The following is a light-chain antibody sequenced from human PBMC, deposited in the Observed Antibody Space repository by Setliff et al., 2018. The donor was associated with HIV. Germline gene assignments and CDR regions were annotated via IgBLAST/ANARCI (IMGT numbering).Light chain of an antibody. CDR1: SSDVGFYNY. V-gene: IGLV2-14*01. CDR3: CSYAGSSYV. J-gene: IGLJ1*01. CDR2: EVS. Sequence: QSALTQPASVSGSPGQSVTISCTGTSSDVGFYNYVSWYQQHPGKAPKLMIYEVSNRPSGVSDRFSGSKSGKMASLTISGLQAEDEADYYCCSYAGSSYVFGTGTKVTVL.